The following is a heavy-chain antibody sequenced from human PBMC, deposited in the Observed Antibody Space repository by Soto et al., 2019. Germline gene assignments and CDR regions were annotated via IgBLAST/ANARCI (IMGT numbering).Heavy chain of an antibody. CDR1: GFTFSSYA. D-gene: IGHD6-13*01. CDR3: ARVAIAAAGDAFDI. Sequence: GGSLRLSCAASGFTFSSYAMSWVHQAPGEGLEWVSAISGSGGSTYYAESVKGRFTNSRDNAKNSLYLQMNSLRADDTAVYYCARVAIAAAGDAFDIWGQGTMVTVSS. CDR2: ISGSGGST. J-gene: IGHJ3*02. V-gene: IGHV3-23*01.